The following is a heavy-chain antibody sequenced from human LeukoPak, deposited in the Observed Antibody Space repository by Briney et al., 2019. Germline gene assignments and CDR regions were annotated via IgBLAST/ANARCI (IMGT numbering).Heavy chain of an antibody. V-gene: IGHV3-66*01. CDR2: IYSGGNT. CDR3: TTVSSRRFDY. J-gene: IGHJ4*02. Sequence: PGGSLRLSCAASGFTFSSYAMHWVRQAPGKGLEWVSIIYSGGNTYYADSLKGRFSISRDNSKNTLYLQMNSLRAEDTAVYYCTTVSSRRFDYWGQGTLVTVSS. CDR1: GFTFSSYA.